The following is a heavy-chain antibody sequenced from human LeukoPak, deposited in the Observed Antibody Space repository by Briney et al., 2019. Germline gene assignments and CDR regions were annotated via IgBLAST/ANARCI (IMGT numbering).Heavy chain of an antibody. J-gene: IGHJ4*02. D-gene: IGHD6-13*01. CDR2: IIPIFGTA. CDR3: ARGIIEAAGTLSY. Sequence: ASVKVSCKASGGTFNNYAISWVRQAPGQGLEWMGGIIPIFGTANYAQKFQGRVIITADESTSTAYMELSSLRSEDTAVYYCARGIIEAAGTLSYWGQGTLVTVSS. CDR1: GGTFNNYA. V-gene: IGHV1-69*01.